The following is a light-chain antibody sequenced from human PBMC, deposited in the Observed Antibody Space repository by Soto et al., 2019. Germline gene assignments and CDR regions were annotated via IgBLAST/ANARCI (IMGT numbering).Light chain of an antibody. V-gene: IGKV1-13*02. J-gene: IGKJ5*01. CDR3: RQFNSYPIT. CDR2: NGS. Sequence: AIQLTQSPSSLSASVGDTVTITCRAGQGVQNRLTWYQQKPGKPPKLLISNGSNLENGVPSRFSGSGSGTDFTLTINSLQPGDFAIYYCRQFNSYPITFGQGTRL. CDR1: QGVQNR.